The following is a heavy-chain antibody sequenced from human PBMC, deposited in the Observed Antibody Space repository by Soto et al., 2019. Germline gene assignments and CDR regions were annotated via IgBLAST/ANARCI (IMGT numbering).Heavy chain of an antibody. J-gene: IGHJ6*02. CDR2: ISNDGRNK. V-gene: IGHV3-30*18. CDR3: AKDPYGDYVNYYYYGMDD. D-gene: IGHD4-17*01. Sequence: QVQLVESGGGVVQPGRSLRLSCAASEFTLSSYGMQCVRQAPGKGLEWVAVISNDGRNKYYADSVKGRFTMSRDNPKNTLYLHMNSLRAEDTAEYPCAKDPYGDYVNYYYYGMDDWGQGTTVTVSS. CDR1: EFTLSSYG.